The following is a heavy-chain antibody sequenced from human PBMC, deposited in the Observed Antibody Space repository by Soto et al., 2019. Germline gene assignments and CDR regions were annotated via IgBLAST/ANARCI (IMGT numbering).Heavy chain of an antibody. CDR1: GFSLSTSGVG. CDR3: AHRLGSSNSGYAPFDY. D-gene: IGHD5-12*01. V-gene: IGHV2-5*02. Sequence: SGPTLVQPTQTLTLTCTFSGFSLSTSGVGVGWIRQPPGKALEWLALIYWDDDKRYSPSLKSRLTITKDTSKNQVVLTMTNMDPVDTATYYCAHRLGSSNSGYAPFDYWGQGTLVTVSS. CDR2: IYWDDDK. J-gene: IGHJ4*02.